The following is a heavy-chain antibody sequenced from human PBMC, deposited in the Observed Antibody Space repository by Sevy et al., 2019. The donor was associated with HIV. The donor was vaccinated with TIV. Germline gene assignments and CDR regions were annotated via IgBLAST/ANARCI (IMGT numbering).Heavy chain of an antibody. V-gene: IGHV1-69*13. CDR3: ARPSDTSARFKWAFDI. CDR1: GGTFSSSA. J-gene: IGHJ3*02. CDR2: ITPIFGTT. Sequence: ASVKVSCKASGGTFSSSAITWVRQAPGQGLEWMGGITPIFGTTNYAQNFQGRVTITADESTSTAYMELSSLGSEDTAGYYCARPSDTSARFKWAFDIWGPGTMVTVSS. D-gene: IGHD3-22*01.